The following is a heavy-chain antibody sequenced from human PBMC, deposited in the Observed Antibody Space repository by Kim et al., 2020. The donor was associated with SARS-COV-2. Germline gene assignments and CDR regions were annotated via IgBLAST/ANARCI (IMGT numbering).Heavy chain of an antibody. CDR3: ARGKYYYGGSGNPRFWYFDL. CDR2: VFDSGST. D-gene: IGHD3-22*01. J-gene: IGHJ2*01. CDR1: GGSISYNY. Sequence: SETLSLTCTVSGGSISYNYWTWIRKPPGKGLEWIGYVFDSGSTNYNPSLKRRVTISRGTSKMQFSLLLTSVTAADTAVYYGARGKYYYGGSGNPRFWYFDLWGRGTLVTVSS. V-gene: IGHV4-59*01.